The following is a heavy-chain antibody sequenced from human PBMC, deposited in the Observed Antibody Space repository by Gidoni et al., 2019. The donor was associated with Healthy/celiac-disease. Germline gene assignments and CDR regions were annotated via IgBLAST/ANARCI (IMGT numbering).Heavy chain of an antibody. V-gene: IGHV3-9*01. CDR3: AKALPWSGYPNDAFDI. J-gene: IGHJ3*02. CDR2: SGWKSGSI. CDR1: GFTFDDHA. D-gene: IGHD3-3*01. Sequence: EGQLVESGGGLVPPGRSVRLSCAASGFTFDDHAMHWVRQAQGRGLEWVSGSGWKSGSIGYADSVKCRFTISRDNAKNSLYLQMNSLRAEDTALYYCAKALPWSGYPNDAFDIWGQGTMVTVSS.